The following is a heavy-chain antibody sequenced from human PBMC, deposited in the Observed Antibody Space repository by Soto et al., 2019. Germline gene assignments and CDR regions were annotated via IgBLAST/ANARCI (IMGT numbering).Heavy chain of an antibody. CDR2: ISVSGFKK. V-gene: IGHV3-23*01. Sequence: PGGSRRLSWAASGFIFEKFVMSWVRQAPGKGLEWISSISVSGFKKYYADSVKGRFTISRDNSKSTVYLELNNLSAEDTAVYHCAKNQGVELVPLATVDWFDPWGQGSVVTVSS. D-gene: IGHD1-26*01. CDR1: GFIFEKFV. J-gene: IGHJ5*02. CDR3: AKNQGVELVPLATVDWFDP.